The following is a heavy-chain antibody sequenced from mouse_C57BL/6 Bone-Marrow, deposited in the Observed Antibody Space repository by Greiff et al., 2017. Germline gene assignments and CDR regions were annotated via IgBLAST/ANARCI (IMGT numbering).Heavy chain of an antibody. CDR2: ITPSSGYT. J-gene: IGHJ4*01. Sequence: VQVVESGAELARPGASVTMSCTASGYPFTSYTMHWVKQRPGQGLEWIGYITPSSGYTKYNQKFTVKATLTADKTSSTAYMQLSRRTAEDSAVYDCARRNYYYAMDYWGQGTSGTGSS. CDR3: ARRNYYYAMDY. V-gene: IGHV1-4*01. D-gene: IGHD1-1*01. CDR1: GYPFTSYT.